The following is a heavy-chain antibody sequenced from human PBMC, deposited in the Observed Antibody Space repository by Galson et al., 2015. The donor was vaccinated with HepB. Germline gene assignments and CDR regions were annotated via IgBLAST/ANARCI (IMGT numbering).Heavy chain of an antibody. CDR2: IDPSGGST. V-gene: IGHV1-46*03. Sequence: SVKVSCKASGYTFTSYYMHWVRQAPGQGLEWMGIIDPSGGSTSYAQKFQGRVTITADKSTSTAYMELSSLRSEDTAVYYCARCLTGHAFDIWGQGTMVTVSS. CDR3: ARCLTGHAFDI. J-gene: IGHJ3*02. D-gene: IGHD3-9*01. CDR1: GYTFTSYY.